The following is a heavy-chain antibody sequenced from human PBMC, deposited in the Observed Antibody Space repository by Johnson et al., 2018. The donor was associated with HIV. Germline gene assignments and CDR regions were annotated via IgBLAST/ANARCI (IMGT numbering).Heavy chain of an antibody. CDR2: IGTAGDT. CDR3: VRVGYDSSCYLITYAFDI. J-gene: IGHJ3*02. D-gene: IGHD3-22*01. Sequence: VQLVESGGDWVQPGGSLRLSCAASGFTFSIYDMHWVRQPTGKGLEWVSAIGTAGDTYYAASVRGRFTISRDTSKNTLYLQMNILRAEDTALYYCVRVGYDSSCYLITYAFDIWGPGAMVTVSS. V-gene: IGHV3-13*01. CDR1: GFTFSIYD.